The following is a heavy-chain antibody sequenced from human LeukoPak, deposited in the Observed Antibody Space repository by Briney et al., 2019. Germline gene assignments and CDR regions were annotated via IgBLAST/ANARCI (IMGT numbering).Heavy chain of an antibody. D-gene: IGHD3-22*01. CDR1: GYTFTSYG. J-gene: IGHJ4*02. CDR3: ARVTYYYDSSGYYGGDYFDY. Sequence: ASVKVSCKASGYTFTSYGISWVRQAPGQGLEWMGWISAYNGNTNYAQKLQGRVTMTTDTSTSTAYMELRSLRSDDTAAYYCARVTYYYDSSGYYGGDYFDYWGQGTLVTVSS. CDR2: ISAYNGNT. V-gene: IGHV1-18*01.